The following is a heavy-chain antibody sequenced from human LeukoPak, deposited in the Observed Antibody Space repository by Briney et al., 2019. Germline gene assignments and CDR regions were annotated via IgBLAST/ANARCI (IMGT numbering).Heavy chain of an antibody. J-gene: IGHJ4*02. CDR3: ARHDYVWGSYRPLFDY. V-gene: IGHV4-39*01. Sequence: PSETLSLTCTVSGGSISSSSDYWGWIRQPPGKGLEWIGSIYYSGTTYYNPSLKSRVTISVDTSKNQFSLKLSSVTAADTAVYYCARHDYVWGSYRPLFDYWGQGTLVTVSS. CDR2: IYYSGTT. CDR1: GGSISSSSDY. D-gene: IGHD3-16*02.